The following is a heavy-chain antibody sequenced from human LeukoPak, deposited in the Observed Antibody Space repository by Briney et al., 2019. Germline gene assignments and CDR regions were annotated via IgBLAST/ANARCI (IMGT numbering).Heavy chain of an antibody. CDR1: GFTFSSYA. CDR3: AREDFIYGSTFGFDP. V-gene: IGHV3-23*01. J-gene: IGHJ5*02. D-gene: IGHD3-10*01. Sequence: GGSLRLSCAASGFTFSSYAMSWVRQAPGKGLEWVSAISGSGGSTYYADSVKGRFTISRDNSKNTLYLQMNSLRAEDTAVYYCAREDFIYGSTFGFDPWGQGTLVTVSS. CDR2: ISGSGGST.